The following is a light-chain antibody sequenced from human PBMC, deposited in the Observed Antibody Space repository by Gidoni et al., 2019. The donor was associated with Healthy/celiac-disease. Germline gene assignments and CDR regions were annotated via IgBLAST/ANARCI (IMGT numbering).Light chain of an antibody. J-gene: IGLJ2*01. Sequence: QPALTQTASVSGSPGQSITISCTGTSSDVGGYNYVSWYQQHPGKAPKLMIYEVSNRPSGVSNRFSVSKSGNTASLTISGLQAEDEADYYCSSYTSSSTLGVFGGGTKLTVL. CDR3: SSYTSSSTLGV. CDR1: SSDVGGYNY. CDR2: EVS. V-gene: IGLV2-14*01.